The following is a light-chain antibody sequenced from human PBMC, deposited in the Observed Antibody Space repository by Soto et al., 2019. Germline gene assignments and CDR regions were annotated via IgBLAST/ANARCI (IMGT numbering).Light chain of an antibody. CDR2: DVS. CDR1: SSDVGGYNY. V-gene: IGLV2-14*03. Sequence: QSVLTQPASVSGSPGQSITISCTGTSSDVGGYNYVSWYRHHPGKAPKLMIYDVSNRPSGVSNRFSGSKSGNTASLTISGLQPEDEADYYCCSYTTSNTRQIVFGIGTKVTVL. J-gene: IGLJ1*01. CDR3: CSYTTSNTRQIV.